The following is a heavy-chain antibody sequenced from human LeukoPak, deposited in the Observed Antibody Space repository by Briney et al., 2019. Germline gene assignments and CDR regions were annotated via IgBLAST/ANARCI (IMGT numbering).Heavy chain of an antibody. CDR1: GFTFSSYA. D-gene: IGHD3-10*01. J-gene: IGHJ4*02. Sequence: GGSLRLSCAASGFTFSSYAMSWVRQAPGKGLEWVSAISGSGGSTYYADSVKGRFTISRDNSKNTLYPQMNSLRAEDTAVYYCASLWFGELARFYWGQGTLVTVSS. CDR3: ASLWFGELARFY. CDR2: ISGSGGST. V-gene: IGHV3-23*01.